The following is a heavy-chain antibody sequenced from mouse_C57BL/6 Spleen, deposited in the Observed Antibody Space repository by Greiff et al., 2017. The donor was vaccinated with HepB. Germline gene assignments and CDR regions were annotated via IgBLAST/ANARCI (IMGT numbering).Heavy chain of an antibody. D-gene: IGHD1-1*01. CDR1: GFNIKDDY. J-gene: IGHJ2*01. Sequence: QLQQSGAELVRPGASVKLSCTASGFNIKDDYMHWVKQRPEQGLEWIGWIDPENGDTEYASKFQGKATITADTSSNTAYLQLSSLTSEDTAVYYCTKAPYYGSSYRFDYWGQGTTLTVSS. V-gene: IGHV14-4*01. CDR2: IDPENGDT. CDR3: TKAPYYGSSYRFDY.